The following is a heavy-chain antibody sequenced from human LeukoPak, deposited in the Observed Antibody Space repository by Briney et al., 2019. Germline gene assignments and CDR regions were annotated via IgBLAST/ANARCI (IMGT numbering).Heavy chain of an antibody. J-gene: IGHJ4*02. V-gene: IGHV3-23*01. CDR3: ARIGGYNYGEIDY. CDR2: IRGAEGGT. D-gene: IGHD5-18*01. CDR1: GFTINTFT. Sequence: GGSLRLSCAASGFTINTFTMNWVRQAPGKGLEWVSTIRGAEGGTYYADSVKGRFTISRDNFENTLYLQMNSLRAEDTAVYYCARIGGYNYGEIDYWGQGILVTVSS.